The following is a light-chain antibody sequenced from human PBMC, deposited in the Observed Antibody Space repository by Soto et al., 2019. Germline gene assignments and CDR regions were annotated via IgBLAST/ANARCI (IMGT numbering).Light chain of an antibody. Sequence: VLTQSPGTLSLSPGERATLSCRASQPVNSYLNWYQQQPGQSPRLLMSDTSHRATGTPARFSGSGSGTAFTLTISSLEPEDFGVYYCQQRSNWMITFGQGTRLEIK. V-gene: IGKV3-11*01. CDR2: DTS. CDR1: QPVNSY. CDR3: QQRSNWMIT. J-gene: IGKJ5*01.